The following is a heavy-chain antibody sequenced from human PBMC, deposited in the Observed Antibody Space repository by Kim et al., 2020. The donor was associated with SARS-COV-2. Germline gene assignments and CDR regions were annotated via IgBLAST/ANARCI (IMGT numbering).Heavy chain of an antibody. J-gene: IGHJ2*01. CDR1: GYTFTSYA. CDR2: INTNTGNP. Sequence: ASVKVSCKASGYTFTSYAMNWVRQAPGQGLEWMGWINTNTGNPTYAQGFTGRFVFSLDTSVSTAYLQISSLKAEDTAVYYCATYSSGWYRDTWYFDLWGRGTLVTVSS. D-gene: IGHD6-19*01. V-gene: IGHV7-4-1*02. CDR3: ATYSSGWYRDTWYFDL.